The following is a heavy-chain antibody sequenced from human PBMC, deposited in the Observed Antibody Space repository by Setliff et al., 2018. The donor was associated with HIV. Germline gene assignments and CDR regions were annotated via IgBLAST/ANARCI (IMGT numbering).Heavy chain of an antibody. CDR3: AALKGYSYGRGCFDP. V-gene: IGHV3-33*01. Sequence: HPGGSLRLSCAASGFTFSSYGMHWVRQAPGKGLEWVAVIWYDGSSSYYADSVKGRFTISRDNSKNTVFLQMNSLRGEDTAVYYCAALKGYSYGRGCFDPWGQGTLVTVSS. J-gene: IGHJ5*02. CDR2: IWYDGSSS. D-gene: IGHD5-18*01. CDR1: GFTFSSYG.